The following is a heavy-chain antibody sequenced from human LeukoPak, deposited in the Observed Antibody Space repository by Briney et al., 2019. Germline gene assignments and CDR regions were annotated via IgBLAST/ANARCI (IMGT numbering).Heavy chain of an antibody. Sequence: GASVKVSCKASGYTFTGYYMHWVRQAPGQGLEWMGIINPSGGSTSYAQKFQGRVTMTRDMSTSTVYMELSSLRSEDTAVYYCAGEEMATTGRAFDIWGQGTMVTVSS. CDR3: AGEEMATTGRAFDI. CDR1: GYTFTGYY. J-gene: IGHJ3*02. CDR2: INPSGGST. D-gene: IGHD5-24*01. V-gene: IGHV1-46*01.